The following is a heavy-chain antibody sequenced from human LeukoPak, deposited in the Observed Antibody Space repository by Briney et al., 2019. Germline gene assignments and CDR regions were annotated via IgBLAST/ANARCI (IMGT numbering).Heavy chain of an antibody. CDR1: GFTFSNAW. V-gene: IGHV3-15*01. D-gene: IGHD3-3*01. CDR3: TTLDEDYDFWSGYYNWFDP. Sequence: GGSLRLSCAASGFTFSNAWMSWVRQAPGKGLEWVGRIKSKTDGGTTDYAAPVKGRFTISRDDSKNTLYLQMNSLKTEDTAVYYCTTLDEDYDFWSGYYNWFDPWGQGTLVTVSS. CDR2: IKSKTDGGTT. J-gene: IGHJ5*02.